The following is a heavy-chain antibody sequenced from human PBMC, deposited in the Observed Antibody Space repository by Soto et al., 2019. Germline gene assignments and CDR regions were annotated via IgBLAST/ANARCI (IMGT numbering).Heavy chain of an antibody. D-gene: IGHD2-21*02. Sequence: XSVKVSCKASGYTFTCHDMHWVRQAPGQGLECMGWINPNSGGTNYAQRFQGRVTMTRDTSISTAYMELSRLSSDDTAVYYCARDLLVATAIAAEGMDFWGQGTTVTVSS. J-gene: IGHJ6*02. CDR2: INPNSGGT. CDR3: ARDLLVATAIAAEGMDF. CDR1: GYTFTCHD. V-gene: IGHV1-2*02.